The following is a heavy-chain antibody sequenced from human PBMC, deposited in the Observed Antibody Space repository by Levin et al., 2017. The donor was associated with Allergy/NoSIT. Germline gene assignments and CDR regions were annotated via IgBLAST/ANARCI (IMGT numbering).Heavy chain of an antibody. Sequence: ASVKVSCKASGYSFTTYYMHWVRQAPGQGLEWLGIINPSSGTTSYAQRFQGRVTMTRDTSTTTVYMELSSLRSEDTAVYFCARDLHYYETSGYYRTTIDYWGQGTLVTVSS. D-gene: IGHD3-22*01. CDR1: GYSFTTYY. J-gene: IGHJ4*02. CDR3: ARDLHYYETSGYYRTTIDY. V-gene: IGHV1-46*01. CDR2: INPSSGTT.